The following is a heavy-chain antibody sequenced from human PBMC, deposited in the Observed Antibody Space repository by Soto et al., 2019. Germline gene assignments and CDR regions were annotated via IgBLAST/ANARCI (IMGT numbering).Heavy chain of an antibody. CDR1: GFSFSGYG. D-gene: IGHD3-22*01. Sequence: PGGSLRLSCVASGFSFSGYGMHWVRQAPGKGLEWVALISYDGTNKFYADSVRGRFAISRDNSKNTLYLQMNSLRAEDTAVYYCARDLYYYDSSGNAFDIWGQGTMVTVSS. J-gene: IGHJ3*02. CDR2: ISYDGTNK. CDR3: ARDLYYYDSSGNAFDI. V-gene: IGHV3-30*03.